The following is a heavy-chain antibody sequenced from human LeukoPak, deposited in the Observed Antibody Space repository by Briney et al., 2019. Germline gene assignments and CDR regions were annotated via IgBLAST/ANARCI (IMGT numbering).Heavy chain of an antibody. Sequence: PGGSLRLSCAASGFTFSSYWMNWVRQAPGKGLEWVANIKQDGTDKYYVYSVKGGFTMSRDNAKSSLYLQMESLRVADTAVYYCARDSSMGRYWGQGTLVTVSS. D-gene: IGHD2-2*01. J-gene: IGHJ4*02. CDR2: IKQDGTDK. CDR1: GFTFSSYW. CDR3: ARDSSMGRY. V-gene: IGHV3-7*01.